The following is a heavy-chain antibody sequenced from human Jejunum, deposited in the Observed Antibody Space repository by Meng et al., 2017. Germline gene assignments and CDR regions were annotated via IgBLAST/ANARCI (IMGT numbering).Heavy chain of an antibody. CDR2: IFSTGST. CDR3: ARDDGYIDGYCAFDI. V-gene: IGHV4-61*02. Sequence: SETLSLTCSVSGGSISSGGYYWSWIRQPAGKGLEWIGRIFSTGSTTYNPSLKSRVTISVDTSRHQFSLKLSSVTAADTAVYYCARDDGYIDGYCAFDIWGQGTLVTVSS. D-gene: IGHD5-18*01. J-gene: IGHJ3*02. CDR1: GGSISSGGYY.